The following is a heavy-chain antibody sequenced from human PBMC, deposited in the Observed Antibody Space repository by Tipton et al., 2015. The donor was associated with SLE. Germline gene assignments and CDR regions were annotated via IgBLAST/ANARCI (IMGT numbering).Heavy chain of an antibody. CDR1: GFIFSNND. Sequence: SLRLSCAASGFIFSNNDIHWPRQPSGEGLEWVAGIGKGGDTYYSGSVKGRFTISRENAKNFVYLQMNSLRVGDTAVYYCTRGASGWDYWGQGTLVTVSS. D-gene: IGHD6-25*01. CDR3: TRGASGWDY. V-gene: IGHV3-13*01. J-gene: IGHJ4*02. CDR2: IGKGGDT.